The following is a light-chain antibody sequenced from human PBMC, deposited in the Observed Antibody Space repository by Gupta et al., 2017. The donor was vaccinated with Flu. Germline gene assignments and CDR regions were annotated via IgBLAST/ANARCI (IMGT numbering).Light chain of an antibody. Sequence: RSTRSASVGDRVTITCRASQSISSWLAWYQQKPGKAPKLLIYKASSLESGVPSRFSGSGSGTEYTLTISSLQPDDFATYYCQQYNSYPLTFGGGTKVEIK. CDR2: KAS. CDR3: QQYNSYPLT. V-gene: IGKV1-5*03. J-gene: IGKJ4*01. CDR1: QSISSW.